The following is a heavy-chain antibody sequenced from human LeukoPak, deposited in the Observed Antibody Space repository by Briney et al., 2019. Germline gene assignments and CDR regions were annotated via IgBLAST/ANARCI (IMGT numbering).Heavy chain of an antibody. D-gene: IGHD6-19*01. J-gene: IGHJ4*02. CDR2: ISGSDGRT. V-gene: IGHV3-23*01. Sequence: GGSLRLSCAASGFTFNSYTMNWVRQAPGKGLEWVSSISGSDGRTFYADSVKGRFTISRDNSQNTLYMQMSSLRAEDTAIYYCTRRGGSTGWGAFDYWGQGTLITVSS. CDR3: TRRGGSTGWGAFDY. CDR1: GFTFNSYT.